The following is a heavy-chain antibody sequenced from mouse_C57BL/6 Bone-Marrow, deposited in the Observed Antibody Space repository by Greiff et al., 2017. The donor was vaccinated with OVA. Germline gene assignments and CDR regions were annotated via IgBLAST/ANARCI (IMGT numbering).Heavy chain of an antibody. V-gene: IGHV1-80*01. CDR3: ARSSDRCRYFDV. D-gene: IGHD6-1*01. J-gene: IGHJ1*03. Sequence: VQLQQSGAELVKPGASVKISCKASGYAFSSYWMNWVKQRPGKGLEWIGQIYPGDGGTNYNGKLKGKATMTADKSSRTAYMQISSLTSEGSAVYICARSSDRCRYFDVWGTGTTVTVSS. CDR1: GYAFSSYW. CDR2: IYPGDGGT.